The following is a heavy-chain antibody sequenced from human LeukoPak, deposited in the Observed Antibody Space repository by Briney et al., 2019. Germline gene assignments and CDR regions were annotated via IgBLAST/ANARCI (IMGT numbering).Heavy chain of an antibody. CDR3: ARARAGGSTSYRSYFDY. CDR2: ISSSSSYI. Sequence: GGSLRLSCAASGFTFSSYSMNWVRQAPGKGLEWVSSISSSSSYIYYADSVKGRFTISRDNAKNSLYLQMNSLRAEDTAVYYCARARAGGSTSYRSYFDYWGQGTLVTVSS. D-gene: IGHD2-2*01. V-gene: IGHV3-21*01. CDR1: GFTFSSYS. J-gene: IGHJ4*02.